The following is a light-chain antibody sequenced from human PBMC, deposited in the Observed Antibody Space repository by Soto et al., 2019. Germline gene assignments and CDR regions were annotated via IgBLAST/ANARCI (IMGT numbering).Light chain of an antibody. Sequence: SVLTHAPGTLCLSPGEIATLSGRASQSVSYYLAWYQQKPGQAPRLLIYDASSRATGVPDRFSGSGSGADFTLTISRLEPEDFAVYYCQQYGSSPQTFGQGTKVDIK. J-gene: IGKJ1*01. V-gene: IGKV3-20*01. CDR3: QQYGSSPQT. CDR1: QSVSYY. CDR2: DAS.